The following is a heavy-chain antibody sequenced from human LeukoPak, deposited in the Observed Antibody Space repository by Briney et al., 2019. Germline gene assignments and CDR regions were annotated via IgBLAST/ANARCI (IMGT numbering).Heavy chain of an antibody. Sequence: GWALTLSCVGSQFSFTNNLVHWVRQVAGKGLMWVSRISLDGTVTDYADLVKGSFAISRDNAKNTLYPEMNSLRAEDTALFYCVREVGAPGSFDIWGQGTLVTVSS. V-gene: IGHV3-74*01. CDR3: VREVGAPGSFDI. D-gene: IGHD1-26*01. J-gene: IGHJ3*02. CDR1: QFSFTNNL. CDR2: ISLDGTVT.